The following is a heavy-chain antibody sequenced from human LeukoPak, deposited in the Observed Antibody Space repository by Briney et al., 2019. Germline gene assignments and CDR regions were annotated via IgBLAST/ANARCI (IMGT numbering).Heavy chain of an antibody. V-gene: IGHV4-59*08. CDR2: IYYSGST. Sequence: SETLSLTCTVSGGSMSPYHWGWIRQPPGKGLEWTGYIYYSGSTNYNPSLNSRVSMSVDTSKNQFSLKLNSVTAEDTAIYYCVRRFAANPRYAFDIWGQGTMVTVSS. CDR3: VRRFAANPRYAFDI. CDR1: GGSMSPYH. J-gene: IGHJ3*02. D-gene: IGHD3-3*01.